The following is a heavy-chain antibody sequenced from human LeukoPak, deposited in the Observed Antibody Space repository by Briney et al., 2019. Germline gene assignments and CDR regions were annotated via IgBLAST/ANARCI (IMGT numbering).Heavy chain of an antibody. CDR3: TREGAAAGIGRAFDI. CDR1: GDNVSSNSAA. D-gene: IGHD6-13*01. V-gene: IGHV6-1*01. J-gene: IGHJ3*02. CDR2: TFYRSKWYN. Sequence: SQTLSLTCAISGDNVSSNSAAWTWIRQSPSRGLEWLGRTFYRSKWYNDYAVSVKSRITINPDTSKNQFSLQLNSVTPEDTAVYYCTREGAAAGIGRAFDIWGQGTMVTVSS.